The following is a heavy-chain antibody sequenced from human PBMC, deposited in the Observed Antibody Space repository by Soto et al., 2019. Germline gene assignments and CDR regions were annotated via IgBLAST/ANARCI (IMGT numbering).Heavy chain of an antibody. J-gene: IGHJ4*02. CDR2: ISSSSSYI. V-gene: IGHV3-21*01. D-gene: IGHD4-17*01. CDR1: GFTFSSYS. Sequence: GSLRLSCAASGFTFSSYSMNWVRQAPGKGLEWVSSISSSSSYIYYADSVKGRFTISRDNAKNSLYLQMNSLRAEDTAVYYCARDHRNDYGDYFFDYWGQGTLVTVSS. CDR3: ARDHRNDYGDYFFDY.